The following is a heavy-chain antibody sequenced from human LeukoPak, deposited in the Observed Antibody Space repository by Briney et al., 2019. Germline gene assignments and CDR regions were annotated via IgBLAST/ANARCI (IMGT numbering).Heavy chain of an antibody. CDR2: IYYSGST. J-gene: IGHJ4*02. CDR1: GVSISSSSHY. D-gene: IGHD5-12*01. Sequence: SETLSLTCTVSGVSISSSSHYWGWLRQPPGKGLEWIGSIYYSGSTCYNPSLKSRVTISVDTSKNQFSLKVSSVTAADTAVYYCARSRGVATPVDSWGQGTLVTVSS. V-gene: IGHV4-39*01. CDR3: ARSRGVATPVDS.